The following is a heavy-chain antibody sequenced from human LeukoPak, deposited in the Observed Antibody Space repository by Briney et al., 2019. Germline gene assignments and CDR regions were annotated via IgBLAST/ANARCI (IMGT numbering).Heavy chain of an antibody. V-gene: IGHV4-59*01. J-gene: IGHJ6*02. CDR3: ARGPHYHDSSGYSPSYSYAMDV. CDR2: IYYSGXT. Sequence: WIRQPXGKGLEWIGYIYYSGXTNYKPSLRGRVTISVDTSKNQFSLDLRSVTAADTAVYYCARGPHYHDSSGYSPSYSYAMDVWGQGTTVTVSS. D-gene: IGHD3-22*01.